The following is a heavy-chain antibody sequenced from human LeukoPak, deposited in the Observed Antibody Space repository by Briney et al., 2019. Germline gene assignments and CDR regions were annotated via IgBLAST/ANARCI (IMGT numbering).Heavy chain of an antibody. CDR2: IYYSGST. Sequence: SETLSLTCTVSGGSVSSYSYYWTWIRQPPGKGLEWIAYIYYSGSTNYNPSLKSRVTISVDTSKNQFSLKLSSVTAADTAVYYCAREQYDSSGLGAFDIWGQGTMVTVSS. J-gene: IGHJ3*02. D-gene: IGHD3-22*01. V-gene: IGHV4-61*01. CDR1: GGSVSSYSYY. CDR3: AREQYDSSGLGAFDI.